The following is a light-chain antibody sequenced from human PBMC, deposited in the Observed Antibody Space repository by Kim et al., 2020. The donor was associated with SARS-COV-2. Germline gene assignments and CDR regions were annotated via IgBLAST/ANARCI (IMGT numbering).Light chain of an antibody. CDR2: FLSDSDK. Sequence: VLTQPSSLSASPGASASLTCTLHSGLSVGSFRIYWYQHKPGSPPQFLLDFLSDSDKYQGSGVPSRFSGSKDVSANAGMLLISGLQSEDEADYYCVIWYRQAWVFGGGTQLTVL. CDR1: SGLSVGSFR. CDR3: VIWYRQAWV. J-gene: IGLJ3*02. V-gene: IGLV5-45*03.